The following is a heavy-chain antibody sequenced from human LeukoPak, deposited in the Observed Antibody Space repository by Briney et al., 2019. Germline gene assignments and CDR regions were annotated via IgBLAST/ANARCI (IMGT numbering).Heavy chain of an antibody. CDR1: GFTFSSYA. CDR2: ISGSGGST. CDR3: AKDHEDYGSGSYYQFDY. J-gene: IGHJ4*02. V-gene: IGHV3-23*01. Sequence: GGSLSLSCAASGFTFSSYAMSWVRQAPGKGLEWVSAISGSGGSTYYADSVKGRFTISRDNSKNTLYLQMNSLRAEDTAVYYCAKDHEDYGSGSYYQFDYWGQGALVTVSS. D-gene: IGHD3-10*01.